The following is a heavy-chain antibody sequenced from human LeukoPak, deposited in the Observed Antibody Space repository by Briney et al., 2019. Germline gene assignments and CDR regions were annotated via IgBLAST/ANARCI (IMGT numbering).Heavy chain of an antibody. CDR1: GFTFSDYY. J-gene: IGHJ3*02. V-gene: IGHV3-11*04. CDR3: ARDGYQLLLLDAFDI. Sequence: GGSLRLSCAASGFTFSDYYMSWIRQAPGKGLEWVSYISSSGSTIYFADSVKGRFTISRDNAKNSLYLQMNSLGAEDTAVYYCARDGYQLLLLDAFDIWGQGTMVTVSS. CDR2: ISSSGSTI. D-gene: IGHD2-2*01.